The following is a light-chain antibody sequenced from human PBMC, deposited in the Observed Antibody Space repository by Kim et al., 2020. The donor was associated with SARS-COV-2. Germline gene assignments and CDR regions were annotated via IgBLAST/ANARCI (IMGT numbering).Light chain of an antibody. Sequence: EGERETRTGRESQSLGGWLAWYQQRTGKANKLLIYKAYTVESGVPTRFSGSGSGTEFTITISSLQPDDFASYYSKQYNRTWRFGQGTKVDIK. J-gene: IGKJ1*01. CDR3: KQYNRTWR. CDR1: QSLGGW. CDR2: KAY. V-gene: IGKV1-5*03.